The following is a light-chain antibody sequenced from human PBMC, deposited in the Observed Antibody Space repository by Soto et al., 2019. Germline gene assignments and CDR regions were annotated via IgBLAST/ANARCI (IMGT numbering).Light chain of an antibody. CDR2: AAS. CDR1: QGISTS. CDR3: QQAKNFPWT. Sequence: DIQMTQAPFSVSASAGDRVTITCRASQGISTSLAWYQQKPGKAPKLLIYAASSLQSGVPSRFSGTGSGTYFNLTISSLQPEDFATYYCQQAKNFPWTFGQGTKVEIK. J-gene: IGKJ1*01. V-gene: IGKV1-12*01.